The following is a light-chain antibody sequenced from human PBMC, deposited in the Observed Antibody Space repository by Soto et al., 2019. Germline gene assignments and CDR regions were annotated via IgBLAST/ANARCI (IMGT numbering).Light chain of an antibody. CDR2: GAS. CDR1: QSVTSN. V-gene: IGKV3-15*01. Sequence: ELVLTQSPAPLSVSPGERATLSCRASQSVTSNLAWYQQKPGQAPRLLIYGASTRATGIPARFSGSGSGTEFTLTISSLQSEDFAVYYCQQYNNWPPRGTFGQGTKVEIK. CDR3: QQYNNWPPRGT. J-gene: IGKJ1*01.